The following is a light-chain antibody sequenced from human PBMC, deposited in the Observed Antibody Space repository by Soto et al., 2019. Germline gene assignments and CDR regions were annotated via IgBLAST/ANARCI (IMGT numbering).Light chain of an antibody. Sequence: SYVLTQPPSVSVAPEKTATITCGGNNIGDKRVHWYRQKPGQAPVLLISYASDRPSGIPERFSGSNSGNTATLTISRVEAGDEADYYCQVWDIMTDNYVFGGGTKVTVL. V-gene: IGLV3-21*04. CDR3: QVWDIMTDNYV. J-gene: IGLJ1*01. CDR1: NIGDKR. CDR2: YAS.